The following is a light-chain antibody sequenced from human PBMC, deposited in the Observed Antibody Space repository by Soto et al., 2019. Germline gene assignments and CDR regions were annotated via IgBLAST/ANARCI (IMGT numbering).Light chain of an antibody. V-gene: IGKV1-9*01. CDR3: QQLNSYPIT. CDR1: QGISSY. Sequence: DIQLTQSPSFLSASVGDRVTITCRASQGISSYLAWYQQKPGKAPKLLIYAASTLQSVVPSRFSGSGSGTEFTLTISSLQPEDFATYNCQQLNSYPITFGQGTRLEIK. J-gene: IGKJ5*01. CDR2: AAS.